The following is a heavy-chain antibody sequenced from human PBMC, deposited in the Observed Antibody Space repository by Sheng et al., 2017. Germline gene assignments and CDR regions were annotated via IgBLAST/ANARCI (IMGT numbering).Heavy chain of an antibody. Sequence: QVQLVQSGAEVKKPGSSVKVSCKASGDIFSNYAINWVRQAPGQGLEWMGGIIPLLGSTNYAQKFQDRVTVTADKFTNTAYMELSSLTSEDTAIFYCARTHYALSAPSEYYYIDVWGKGTTVTVSS. D-gene: IGHD4-17*01. J-gene: IGHJ6*03. CDR1: GDIFSNYA. CDR3: ARTHYALSAPSEYYYIDV. V-gene: IGHV1-69*14. CDR2: IIPLLGST.